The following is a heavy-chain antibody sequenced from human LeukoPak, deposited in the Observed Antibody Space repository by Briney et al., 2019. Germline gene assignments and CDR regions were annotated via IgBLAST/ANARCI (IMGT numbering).Heavy chain of an antibody. CDR3: AKGHANGMI. D-gene: IGHD2-8*01. CDR2: ISSSGTTM. Sequence: GGSLRLSCAASGFTFSDYYMSWIRQPPGKGLEWVSYISSSGTTMAYAKSVKGRFTISRDNAKDSLYLQMNSLEAEDTAVYYCAKGHANGMIWGQGTLVSVSS. J-gene: IGHJ4*02. CDR1: GFTFSDYY. V-gene: IGHV3-11*01.